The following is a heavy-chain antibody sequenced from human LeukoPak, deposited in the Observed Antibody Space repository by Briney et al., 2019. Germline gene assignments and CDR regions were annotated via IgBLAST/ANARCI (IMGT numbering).Heavy chain of an antibody. CDR2: MNPNSGNT. Sequence: ASVKVSCKVSGYTFTDYYMHWVQQAPGQGLEWMGWMNPNSGNTGYAQKFQGRVTITRNTSISTAYMELSSLRSEDTAVYYCASRGRFGELFSWGQGTLVTASS. J-gene: IGHJ5*02. V-gene: IGHV1-8*03. CDR3: ASRGRFGELFS. D-gene: IGHD3-10*01. CDR1: GYTFTDYY.